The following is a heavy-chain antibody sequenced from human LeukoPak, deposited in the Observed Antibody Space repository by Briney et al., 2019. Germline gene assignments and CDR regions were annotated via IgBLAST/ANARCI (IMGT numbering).Heavy chain of an antibody. CDR2: IYYSGST. D-gene: IGHD3-3*01. CDR3: ARLAGLPYYDFWSGLSWFDP. Sequence: SETLSLTCTVSGGSISSYYWSWIRQPPGKGLEWIGYIYYSGSTNYNPSLKSRVTISVDTSKNQFSLKLSSVTAADTAVYYCARLAGLPYYDFWSGLSWFDPWGQGTLVTLSS. J-gene: IGHJ5*02. V-gene: IGHV4-59*08. CDR1: GGSISSYY.